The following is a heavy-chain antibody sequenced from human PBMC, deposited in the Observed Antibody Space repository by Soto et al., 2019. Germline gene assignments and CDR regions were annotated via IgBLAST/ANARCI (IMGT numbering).Heavy chain of an antibody. D-gene: IGHD1-26*01. V-gene: IGHV3-53*01. CDR3: AREWELPKYYGMDV. CDR2: IYSGGST. J-gene: IGHJ6*02. CDR1: GFNVSSNY. Sequence: GGSLRLSCAASGFNVSSNYMSLVREAPGKGLEWVCVIYSGGSTYYADSVKGRFTISRDNSKNTVHLQMNSLRAEDTAVYYCAREWELPKYYGMDVWGQGTTVTVPS.